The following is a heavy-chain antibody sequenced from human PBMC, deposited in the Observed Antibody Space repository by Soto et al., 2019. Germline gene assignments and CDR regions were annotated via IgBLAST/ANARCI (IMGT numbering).Heavy chain of an antibody. V-gene: IGHV3-23*01. Sequence: EVQLLESGGTSVQPGQSLRLSCSSSGFIFTNYAMTWVRQAPGKGLEWVSGISGSGGDTYYADSVRGGFSVSRDYSKNTLNLQMNSLRADDTAIYDCAKALGGGRSGRGVFYPLDVWGQGTTVTVSS. CDR1: GFIFTNYA. J-gene: IGHJ6*02. CDR2: ISGSGGDT. CDR3: AKALGGGRSGRGVFYPLDV. D-gene: IGHD2-15*01.